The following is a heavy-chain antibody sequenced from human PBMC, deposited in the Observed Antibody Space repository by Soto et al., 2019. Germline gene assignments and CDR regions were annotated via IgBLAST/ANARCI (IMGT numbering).Heavy chain of an antibody. J-gene: IGHJ6*02. Sequence: QVLLVESGGGLVQPGRSLRLSCVVSGFTFSNYGMHWVRQAPGKGLEWVADIWYDGSGQRYAGSVQGRFTISRDNSKNTLYLQINSLRVEDTAVYYCAKDEVSRKYYGHSLDVWGQGTTVTVSS. CDR2: IWYDGSGQ. V-gene: IGHV3-33*03. D-gene: IGHD4-17*01. CDR3: AKDEVSRKYYGHSLDV. CDR1: GFTFSNYG.